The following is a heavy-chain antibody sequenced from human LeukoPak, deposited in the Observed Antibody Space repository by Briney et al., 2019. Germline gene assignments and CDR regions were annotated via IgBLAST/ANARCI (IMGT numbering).Heavy chain of an antibody. V-gene: IGHV1-69*05. Sequence: SVKVSCKASRGTFSSYAISWVRQAPGQGLEWMGGIIPIFGTANYAQKFQGRVTITTDESTSTAYMELSSLRSEDTAVYYCARAPIWGDSSKDYYYMDVWGKGTTATVSS. CDR3: ARAPIWGDSSKDYYYMDV. CDR2: IIPIFGTA. D-gene: IGHD2-21*02. J-gene: IGHJ6*03. CDR1: RGTFSSYA.